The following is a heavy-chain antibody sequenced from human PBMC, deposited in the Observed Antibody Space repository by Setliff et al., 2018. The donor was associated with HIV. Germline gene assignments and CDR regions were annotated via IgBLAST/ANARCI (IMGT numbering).Heavy chain of an antibody. V-gene: IGHV5-51*01. J-gene: IGHJ4*02. CDR2: IYPGDSDT. CDR3: ARLLDNSGGWPFDY. D-gene: IGHD6-19*01. Sequence: PGESLKISCKCSGYSFTSYWIGWVRQMPGKGLEWMGIIYPGDSDTRYSPSFPGQVTISADKTTNTAYLQWSSLKASDTAMYFCARLLDNSGGWPFDYWGQGTLVTVSS. CDR1: GYSFTSYW.